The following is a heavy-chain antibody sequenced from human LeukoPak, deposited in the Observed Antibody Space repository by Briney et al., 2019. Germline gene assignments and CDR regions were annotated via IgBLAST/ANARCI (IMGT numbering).Heavy chain of an antibody. D-gene: IGHD3-16*02. J-gene: IGHJ4*02. CDR3: ARAALRLGELSSSFPFDY. Sequence: SETLSLTCTVSGGSISSYYWSWIRQPPGKGLEWIGYIYYSGSTNYNPSLKSRVTISVDTSKNQFSLKLSSVTAADTAVYYCARAALRLGELSSSFPFDYWGQGTLVTVST. CDR2: IYYSGST. V-gene: IGHV4-59*01. CDR1: GGSISSYY.